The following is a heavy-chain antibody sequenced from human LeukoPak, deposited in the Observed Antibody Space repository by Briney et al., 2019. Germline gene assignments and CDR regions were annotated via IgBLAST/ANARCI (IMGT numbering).Heavy chain of an antibody. V-gene: IGHV1-18*01. J-gene: IGHJ6*02. Sequence: ASVKVSCTASGYTFTSYGISWVRQAPGQGLEWMGWISAYNGNTNYAQTLQGRVTMTTDTSTSTAYMELRSLRSDDTAVYCCARERAPYYDFWSGYRLFYYYGMDVWGQGTTVTVSS. CDR3: ARERAPYYDFWSGYRLFYYYGMDV. D-gene: IGHD3-3*01. CDR1: GYTFTSYG. CDR2: ISAYNGNT.